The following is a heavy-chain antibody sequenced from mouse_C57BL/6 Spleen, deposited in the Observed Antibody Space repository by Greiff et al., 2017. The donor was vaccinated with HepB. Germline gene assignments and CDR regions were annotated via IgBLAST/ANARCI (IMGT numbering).Heavy chain of an antibody. J-gene: IGHJ2*01. D-gene: IGHD2-2*01. CDR1: GYTFTSYW. CDR2: IDPSDSYT. V-gene: IGHV1-50*01. Sequence: QVQLKQPGAELVKPGASVKLSCKASGYTFTSYWMQWVKQRPRQGLEWIGEIDPSDSYTNYNQKFKGKATLTVDTSSSTAYMQLSSLTSEDSAVYYCARSSRGYDVGYFDYWGQGTTLTVSS. CDR3: ARSSRGYDVGYFDY.